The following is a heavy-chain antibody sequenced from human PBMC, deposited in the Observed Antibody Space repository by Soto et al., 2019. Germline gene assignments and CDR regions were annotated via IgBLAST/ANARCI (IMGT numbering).Heavy chain of an antibody. J-gene: IGHJ6*02. CDR2: IDPSDSYT. V-gene: IGHV5-10-1*01. CDR1: GYRFTSYW. Sequence: PGESLKISCKGSGYRFTSYWINWVRQMPGKGLEWMGNIDPSDSYTTYSPSFQGHVTMSADKSISTAYLQWSSLKASDTAMYYCARRDDTGGMDVWGQGTTVTV. CDR3: ARRDDTGGMDV. D-gene: IGHD3-9*01.